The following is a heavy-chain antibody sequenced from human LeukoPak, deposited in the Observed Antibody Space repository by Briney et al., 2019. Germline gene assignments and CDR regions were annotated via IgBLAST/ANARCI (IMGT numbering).Heavy chain of an antibody. CDR2: ISAYNGNT. D-gene: IGHD3-22*01. J-gene: IGHJ5*02. CDR3: ARDISDSSGPNWFDP. V-gene: IGHV1-18*01. Sequence: ASVTVSFKASGYTFTSYGISWVRQAPGQGLEWMGWISAYNGNTNYAQKLQGRVTMTTDTSTSTAYMELRSLRSDDTAVYYCARDISDSSGPNWFDPWGQGTLVTVSS. CDR1: GYTFTSYG.